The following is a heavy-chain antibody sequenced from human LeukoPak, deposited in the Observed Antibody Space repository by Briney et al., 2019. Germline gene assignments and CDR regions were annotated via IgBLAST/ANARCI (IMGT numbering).Heavy chain of an antibody. CDR2: IDWDDNK. CDR1: GFSLSTSGMC. CDR3: ARLLYGDQTGXFDY. Sequence: SGPTLVNPTQTLTLTCTFSGFSLSTSGMCVSWIRQPPGKALEWLALIDWDDNKYYSTSLKTRLTISKDTSKNQVVLTLTNMDPVDTATYFCARLLYGDQTGXFDYWXXXTLVTVSS. J-gene: IGHJ4*02. V-gene: IGHV2-70*01. D-gene: IGHD7-27*01.